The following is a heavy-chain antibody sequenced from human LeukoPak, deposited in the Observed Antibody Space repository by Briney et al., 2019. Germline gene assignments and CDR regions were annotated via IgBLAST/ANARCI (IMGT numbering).Heavy chain of an antibody. CDR2: IYYSGST. V-gene: IGHV4-59*01. J-gene: IGHJ3*02. CDR3: ARDSSGSYQLAEENAFDI. Sequence: PSETLSLTCTVSGGSISSYYWSWIRQPPGKGLEWIGYIYYSGSTNYNPSLKSRVTISVDTSKNQFSLKLSSVTAADTAVYYCARDSSGSYQLAEENAFDIWGHGTMVTVSS. CDR1: GGSISSYY. D-gene: IGHD1-26*01.